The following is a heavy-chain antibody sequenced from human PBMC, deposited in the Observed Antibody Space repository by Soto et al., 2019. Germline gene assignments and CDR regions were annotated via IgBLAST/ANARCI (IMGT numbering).Heavy chain of an antibody. D-gene: IGHD2-2*01. Sequence: SETLSLTCAVSGGSISSGGYSWSWIRQPPGKGLEWIGYIYHSGSTYYNPSLKSRVTISVDRSKNQFPLKLSSVTAADTAVYYCAGVPDRWGQGTLVTVSS. J-gene: IGHJ5*02. V-gene: IGHV4-30-2*01. CDR1: GGSISSGGYS. CDR3: AGVPDR. CDR2: IYHSGST.